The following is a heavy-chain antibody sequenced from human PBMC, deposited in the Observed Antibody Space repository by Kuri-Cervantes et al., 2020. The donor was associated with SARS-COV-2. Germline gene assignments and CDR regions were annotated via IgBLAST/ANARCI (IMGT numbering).Heavy chain of an antibody. CDR2: ISSSSSYI. Sequence: GESLKISCAASGFTFSNYAMNWVRQAPGKGLEWVSSISSSSSYIYYADSVKGRFTISRDNAKNSLYLQMNSLRAEDTAVYYCARGYRYNLPYFDYWGQGTLVTVSS. V-gene: IGHV3-21*01. CDR1: GFTFSNYA. D-gene: IGHD1-1*01. CDR3: ARGYRYNLPYFDY. J-gene: IGHJ4*02.